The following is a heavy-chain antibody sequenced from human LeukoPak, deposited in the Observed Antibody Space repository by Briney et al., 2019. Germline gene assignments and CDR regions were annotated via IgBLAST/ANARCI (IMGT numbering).Heavy chain of an antibody. D-gene: IGHD1-14*01. CDR1: GGSISSYY. CDR2: IYYSGST. V-gene: IGHV4-59*01. J-gene: IGHJ3*02. CDR3: AREGGRTDAFDI. Sequence: SETLSLTCTVSGGSISSYYWSWIRQPPGKGLEWIGYIYYSGSTNYNPSLKNRVTISVDTSKNQFSLKLSSVTAADTAVYYCAREGGRTDAFDIWGQGTMVTVSS.